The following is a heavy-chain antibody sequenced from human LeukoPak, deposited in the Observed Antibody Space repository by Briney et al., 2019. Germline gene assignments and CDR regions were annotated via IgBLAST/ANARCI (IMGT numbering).Heavy chain of an antibody. V-gene: IGHV4-4*07. CDR1: GGPITTYY. J-gene: IGHJ6*03. CDR3: ASFYCSGGSCYQYYSYYYMDV. CDR2: ISGSGVI. Sequence: SETLSLTCTVSGGPITTYYLSWIRQSAGMGLEWIGRISGSGVITYNPSLKSRVILSLDTSNNHFSLKLISVTAADTAVYYCASFYCSGGSCYQYYSYYYMDVWGKGTTVTISS. D-gene: IGHD2-15*01.